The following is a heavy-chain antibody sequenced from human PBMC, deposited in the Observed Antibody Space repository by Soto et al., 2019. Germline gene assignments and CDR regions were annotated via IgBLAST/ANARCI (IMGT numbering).Heavy chain of an antibody. CDR2: ISAYNGNT. D-gene: IGHD6-19*01. Sequence: ASVKVSCKASGYTFTSYGISWVRQAPGQGLEWMGWISAYNGNTNYAQKLQGRVTMTTDTSTSTAYMELRSLRSDDTAVYYCARDPWIAVAGIIRDKWFDPWGQGTLVTVSS. CDR1: GYTFTSYG. J-gene: IGHJ5*02. CDR3: ARDPWIAVAGIIRDKWFDP. V-gene: IGHV1-18*04.